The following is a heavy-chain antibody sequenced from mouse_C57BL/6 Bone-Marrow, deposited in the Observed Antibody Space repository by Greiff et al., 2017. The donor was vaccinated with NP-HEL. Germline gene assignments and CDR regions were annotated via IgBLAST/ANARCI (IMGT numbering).Heavy chain of an antibody. J-gene: IGHJ1*03. CDR3: ARSAITTVVATDWYFDV. V-gene: IGHV1-82*01. D-gene: IGHD1-1*01. CDR1: GYAFSSSW. Sequence: QVHVKQSGPELVKPGASVKISCKASGYAFSSSWMNWVKQRPGKGLEWIGRIYPGDGDTNYNGKFKGKATLTADKSSSTAYMQLSSLTSEDSAVYFCARSAITTVVATDWYFDVWGTGTTVTVSS. CDR2: IYPGDGDT.